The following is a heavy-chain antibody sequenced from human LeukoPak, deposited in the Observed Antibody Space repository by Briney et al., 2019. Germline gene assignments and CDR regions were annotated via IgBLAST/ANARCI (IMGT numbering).Heavy chain of an antibody. CDR3: ARAHSYSYYYDSSGYYQYYYYGMDV. D-gene: IGHD3-22*01. V-gene: IGHV6-1*01. Sequence: SQTLSLTCAISGDSVSSNSAAWNWIRQSPSRGLEWLGRTYYRSKWYNDYAVSVKSRITINPDTSKNQFSLQLNSVTPEDTAVYYCARAHSYSYYYDSSGYYQYYYYGMDVWGQGTTVTVSS. CDR2: TYYRSKWYN. CDR1: GDSVSSNSAA. J-gene: IGHJ6*02.